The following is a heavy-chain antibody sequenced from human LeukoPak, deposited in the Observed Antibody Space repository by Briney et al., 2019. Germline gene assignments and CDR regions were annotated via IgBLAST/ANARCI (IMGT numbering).Heavy chain of an antibody. CDR2: FDPEDGET. D-gene: IGHD3-10*01. CDR1: GYTLTELS. CDR3: ATRGREFDWFDP. J-gene: IGHJ5*02. V-gene: IGHV1-24*01. Sequence: KVSCKVSGYTLTELSMHWVRQAPGKGLEWMGGFDPEDGETIYAQKFQGRVTMTEDTSTDTAYMELSSLRSEDTAVYYCATRGREFDWFDPRGQGTLVTVSS.